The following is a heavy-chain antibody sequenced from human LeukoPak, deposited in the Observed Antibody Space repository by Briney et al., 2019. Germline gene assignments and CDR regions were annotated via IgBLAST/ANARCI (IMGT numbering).Heavy chain of an antibody. V-gene: IGHV1-18*01. CDR1: GSTFTSYG. J-gene: IGHJ1*01. CDR3: ARDLEDIVVVPAAIVYFQH. D-gene: IGHD2-2*02. Sequence: ASVKVSCKASGSTFTSYGISWVRQAPGQGLEWMGWISAYNGNTNYAQKLQGRVTMTTDTSTSTAYMELRSLRSDDTAVYYCARDLEDIVVVPAAIVYFQHWGQGTLVTVSS. CDR2: ISAYNGNT.